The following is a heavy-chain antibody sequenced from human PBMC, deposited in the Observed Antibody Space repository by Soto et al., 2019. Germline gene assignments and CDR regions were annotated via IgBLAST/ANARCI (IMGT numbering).Heavy chain of an antibody. D-gene: IGHD1-26*01. Sequence: GGSLRLSCAASGFTFSSYAMSWVRQAPGKGLEWVSAISGSGGSTYYADSVKGRFTISRDNSKNTLYLQMNSLRAEDTAVYYCAKVGARGLYYYYYYGMDVGCQGTTVTVSS. J-gene: IGHJ6*02. CDR2: ISGSGGST. CDR3: AKVGARGLYYYYYYGMDV. V-gene: IGHV3-23*01. CDR1: GFTFSSYA.